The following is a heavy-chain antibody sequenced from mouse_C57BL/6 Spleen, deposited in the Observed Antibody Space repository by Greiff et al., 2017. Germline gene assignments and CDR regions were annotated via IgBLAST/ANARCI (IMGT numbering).Heavy chain of an antibody. CDR1: GFDIKDYY. CDR3: ASSSLIATVRDD. D-gene: IGHD1-1*01. Sequence: EVQPMESGAELVKPGASVKLSCTASGFDIKDYYMHWVKQRTEQCLEWIGRIDPEDGETKYAPKFQGKATMTADTSSNTAYLELSSLTSEDIAVYYCASSSLIATVRDDWGQGTTLTVSS. J-gene: IGHJ2*01. CDR2: IDPEDGET. V-gene: IGHV14-2*01.